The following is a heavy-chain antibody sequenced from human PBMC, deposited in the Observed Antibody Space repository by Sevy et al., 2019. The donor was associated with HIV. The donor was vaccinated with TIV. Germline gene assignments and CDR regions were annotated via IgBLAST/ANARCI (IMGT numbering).Heavy chain of an antibody. D-gene: IGHD1-26*01. CDR1: GFTFSSYW. V-gene: IGHV3-7*01. CDR2: IKQDGSEK. CDR3: ARDLIVGATKPTGY. Sequence: GRSLRLSCAASGFTFSSYWMSWVRQAPGKGLEWVANIKQDGSEKYYVDSVKGRFTISRNNAKNSLYLQMNSLRAEDTAVYYCARDLIVGATKPTGYWGQGTLVTVSS. J-gene: IGHJ4*02.